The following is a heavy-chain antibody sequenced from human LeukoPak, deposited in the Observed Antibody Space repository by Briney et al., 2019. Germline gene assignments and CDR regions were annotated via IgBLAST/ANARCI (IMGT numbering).Heavy chain of an antibody. Sequence: SGGSLRLSCAASGFTFRDAWMTWVRQAPGKGLEWVGRIRSKTDGGTTDYAVSVQGRFTISRDDSKNTLYLQMSSLKTEDTAVYYCAKHIYGVVSIQQWGQGTLVTVSS. J-gene: IGHJ1*01. CDR1: GFTFRDAW. V-gene: IGHV3-15*01. CDR2: IRSKTDGGTT. D-gene: IGHD3-3*01. CDR3: AKHIYGVVSIQQ.